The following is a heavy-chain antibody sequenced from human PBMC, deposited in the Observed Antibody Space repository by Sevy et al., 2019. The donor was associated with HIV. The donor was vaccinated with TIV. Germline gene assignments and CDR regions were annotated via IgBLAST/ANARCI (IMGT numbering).Heavy chain of an antibody. D-gene: IGHD3-10*01. Sequence: SETLSLTCAVYGGSFSGYYWSGIRQPPGKGMEWIGEINHSGSTNYNPSLKSRVTISVDTSKNQFSRKLSSVTAADTAVYYCARGQKRTMVRGVYNWFDPWGQGTLVTVSS. CDR3: ARGQKRTMVRGVYNWFDP. J-gene: IGHJ5*02. V-gene: IGHV4-34*01. CDR2: INHSGST. CDR1: GGSFSGYY.